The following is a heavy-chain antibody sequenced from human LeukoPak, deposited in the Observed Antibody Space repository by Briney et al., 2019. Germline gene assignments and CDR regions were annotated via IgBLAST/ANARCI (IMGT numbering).Heavy chain of an antibody. V-gene: IGHV1-2*02. D-gene: IGHD6-13*01. Sequence: ASVKVSCKASGYTCTGYYIYWVRQAPGQGPQWMGWINPDSSGTKYAQKFQGRVTMTRDTSISTAYMELSRLTSDDTAVYYCAGSYSSSWDRPPHNWGQGTLVTVSS. J-gene: IGHJ4*02. CDR1: GYTCTGYY. CDR2: INPDSSGT. CDR3: AGSYSSSWDRPPHN.